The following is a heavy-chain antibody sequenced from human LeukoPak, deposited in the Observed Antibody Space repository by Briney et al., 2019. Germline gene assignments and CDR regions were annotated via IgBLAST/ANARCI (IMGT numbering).Heavy chain of an antibody. CDR1: GGSISSGDYY. J-gene: IGHJ5*02. Sequence: SGTLSLTCTVSGGSISSGDYYWSWIRQPPGKGLEWIGYIYYSGSTYYNPSLKSRVTISVDTSKKQFSLRLSSVTAADTAVYYCARAPGNWFDPWGQGTLVTVSS. V-gene: IGHV4-30-4*01. CDR3: ARAPGNWFDP. CDR2: IYYSGST.